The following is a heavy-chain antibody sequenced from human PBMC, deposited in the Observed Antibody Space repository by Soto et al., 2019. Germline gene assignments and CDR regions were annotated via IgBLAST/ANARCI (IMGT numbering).Heavy chain of an antibody. CDR2: IYYSGST. CDR3: ARDRQWLVL. CDR1: GGSISNYY. D-gene: IGHD6-19*01. Sequence: PSETLSLSCTVSGGSISNYYWIWIRQPPGKGLEWIGYIYYSGSTNYNPSLKSRVTISVDTSKNQFSLKLSSVTAADTAVYYCARDRQWLVLWGQGTLVTVSS. J-gene: IGHJ4*02. V-gene: IGHV4-59*01.